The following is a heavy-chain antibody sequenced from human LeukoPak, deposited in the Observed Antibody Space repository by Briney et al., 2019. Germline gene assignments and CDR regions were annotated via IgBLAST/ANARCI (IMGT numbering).Heavy chain of an antibody. CDR3: ARLFYGDYGPRFDY. D-gene: IGHD4-17*01. CDR2: ISSSGYTT. Sequence: PGGSLRLSCAASGFTFSDYYMSWIRQTPGKGLEWVSYISSSGYTTYHADSVKGRFTISRDNAKSSLYLQMNSLRAEDTAVYYCARLFYGDYGPRFDYWGQGTLVTVSS. J-gene: IGHJ4*02. V-gene: IGHV3-11*04. CDR1: GFTFSDYY.